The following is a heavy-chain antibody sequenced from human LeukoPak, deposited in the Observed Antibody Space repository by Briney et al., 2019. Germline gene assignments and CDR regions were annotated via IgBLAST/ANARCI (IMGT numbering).Heavy chain of an antibody. CDR2: INPNSGGT. CDR1: GYTFTGYY. CDR3: ARTAGSSWYGRWFDP. V-gene: IGHV1-2*02. D-gene: IGHD6-13*01. J-gene: IGHJ5*02. Sequence: LRASVKVSCKASGYTFTGYYMHWVRQAPGQGLEWMGWINPNSGGTNYAQKFQGRVTVTRDTSISTAYMELRSLRSDDTAVYYCARTAGSSWYGRWFDPWGQGTLVTVSS.